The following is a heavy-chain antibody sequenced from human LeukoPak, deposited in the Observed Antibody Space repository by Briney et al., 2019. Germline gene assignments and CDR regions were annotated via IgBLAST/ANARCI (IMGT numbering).Heavy chain of an antibody. V-gene: IGHV1-2*02. CDR3: ARERGYCSSSTCYTSDAFDI. CDR1: GYTFTSYG. D-gene: IGHD2-2*02. Sequence: ASVKVSCKASGYTFTSYGISWVRQAPGQGLEWMGWINPNSGGTNYAQRFQGRVTMTRDTSISTAYMELSRLRSDDTAVYYCARERGYCSSSTCYTSDAFDIWGQGTMVTVSS. CDR2: INPNSGGT. J-gene: IGHJ3*02.